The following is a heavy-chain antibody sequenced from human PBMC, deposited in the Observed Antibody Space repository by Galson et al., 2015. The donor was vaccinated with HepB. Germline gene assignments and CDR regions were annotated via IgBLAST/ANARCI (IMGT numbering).Heavy chain of an antibody. CDR3: ARGIHYYDSSGYWAGGLGEYLQH. CDR1: GFTFSSYA. J-gene: IGHJ1*01. Sequence: LSCAASGFTFSSYAMHWVRQAPGKGLEWVAVISYDGSNKYYADSVKGRFTISRDNSKNTLYLQMNSLRAEDTAVYYCARGIHYYDSSGYWAGGLGEYLQHWGQGTLVTVSS. CDR2: ISYDGSNK. V-gene: IGHV3-30-3*01. D-gene: IGHD3-22*01.